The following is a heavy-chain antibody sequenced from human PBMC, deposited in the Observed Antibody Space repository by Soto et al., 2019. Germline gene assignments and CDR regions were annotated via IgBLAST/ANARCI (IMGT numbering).Heavy chain of an antibody. V-gene: IGHV3-72*01. Sequence: GGSLRLSCAVSGFTFGDHYIDWVRQAPGKGLEWVGRIRNKAHSYSTVYAASVKGRLTFSRDDSKNSVYLQMNSLRTEDTAVYYCAKGHVLRYFDWVPSYDAFDIWGQGTMVTV. D-gene: IGHD3-9*01. CDR2: IRNKAHSYST. CDR1: GFTFGDHY. J-gene: IGHJ3*02. CDR3: AKGHVLRYFDWVPSYDAFDI.